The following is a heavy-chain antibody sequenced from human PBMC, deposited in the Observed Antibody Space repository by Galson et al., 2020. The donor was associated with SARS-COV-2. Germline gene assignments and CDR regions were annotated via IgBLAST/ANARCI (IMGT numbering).Heavy chain of an antibody. J-gene: IGHJ4*02. CDR1: GFSLCTSGMC. CDR3: ARMIIAAAGSPFDY. V-gene: IGHV2-70*01. D-gene: IGHD6-13*01. Sequence: SGPTQVTSRQSLTTTCTFSGFSLCTSGMCVSWIPQPQWKPLEWLAFFDRDDDKYYSTSLKTRLTIPKDTSKNQVVLTMTNMEPVDTATYYCARMIIAAAGSPFDYWGQGTLVSVSS. CDR2: FDRDDDK.